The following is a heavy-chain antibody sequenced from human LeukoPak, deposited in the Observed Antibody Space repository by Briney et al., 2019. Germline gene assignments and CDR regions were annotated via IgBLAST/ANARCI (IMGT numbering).Heavy chain of an antibody. CDR3: ARDQCPGGVCYYSWYYYYMDV. Sequence: GGSLRLSCAASGFTFSSYSMNWVRQAPGKGLEWVSYISSSSSTIYYADSVKGRFTISRDNAKNSLYLQMNSLRDEDTGVYYCARDQCPGGVCYYSWYYYYMDVWGKGTTVTVSS. V-gene: IGHV3-48*02. J-gene: IGHJ6*03. CDR1: GFTFSSYS. CDR2: ISSSSSTI. D-gene: IGHD2-8*02.